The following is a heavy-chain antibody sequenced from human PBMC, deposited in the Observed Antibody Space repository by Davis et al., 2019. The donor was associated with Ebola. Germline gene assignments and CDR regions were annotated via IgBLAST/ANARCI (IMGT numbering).Heavy chain of an antibody. Sequence: ASAKVSCKASSYTFTSYGISWVRQAPGQGLEWMGWISAYNGNTNYAQKLQGRVTMTTDTSRSTAYMELRSLRSDDKAVYYCAREAGATTRIYDSWGQGTLVTVSS. J-gene: IGHJ5*01. CDR3: AREAGATTRIYDS. CDR2: ISAYNGNT. CDR1: SYTFTSYG. D-gene: IGHD1-26*01. V-gene: IGHV1-18*01.